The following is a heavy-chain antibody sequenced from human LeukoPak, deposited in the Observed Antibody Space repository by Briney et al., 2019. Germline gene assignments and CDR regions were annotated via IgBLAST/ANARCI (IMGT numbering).Heavy chain of an antibody. V-gene: IGHV3-7*01. CDR1: GFTFSSYW. J-gene: IGHJ6*02. CDR2: IKQDGSEK. CDR3: ARVSGSYWLYYYGMDV. Sequence: PGGSLRLSCAASGFTFSSYWMSWVRQAPGKGLEWVANIKQDGSEKYYVDSVEGRFTISRDNAKNSLYLQMNSLRAEDTAVYYCARVSGSYWLYYYGMDVWGQGTTVTVSS. D-gene: IGHD1-26*01.